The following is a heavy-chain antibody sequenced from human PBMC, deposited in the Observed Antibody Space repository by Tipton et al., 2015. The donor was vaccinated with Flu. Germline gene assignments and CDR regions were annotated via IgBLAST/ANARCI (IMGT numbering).Heavy chain of an antibody. CDR1: GGSISSYY. CDR3: ARANYDILTGYPWGSVGWFDP. D-gene: IGHD3-9*01. CDR2: IYYSGST. J-gene: IGHJ5*02. V-gene: IGHV4-59*01. Sequence: PGLVKPSETLSLTCTVSGGSISSYYWSWIRQPPGKGLEWIGYIYYSGSTNYNPSLKSRVTISVDTSKNQFSLKLSSVTAADTAVYYCARANYDILTGYPWGSVGWFDPWGQGTLVTVSS.